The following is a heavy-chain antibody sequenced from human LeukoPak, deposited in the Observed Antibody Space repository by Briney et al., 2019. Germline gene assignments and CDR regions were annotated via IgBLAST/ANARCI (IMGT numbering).Heavy chain of an antibody. CDR2: LNPNTGHA. D-gene: IGHD5-24*01. J-gene: IGHJ4*02. CDR3: AKDRDGADRIIL. Sequence: ASVKVSCKVVAYDFTGYHIHWVRQAPGQGPEWMGRLNPNTGHAVYAFKFQGRVTITRDTSSSTAYMEVTRLTSDDTALYYCAKDRDGADRIILWGQGTLVTVSS. V-gene: IGHV1-2*06. CDR1: AYDFTGYH.